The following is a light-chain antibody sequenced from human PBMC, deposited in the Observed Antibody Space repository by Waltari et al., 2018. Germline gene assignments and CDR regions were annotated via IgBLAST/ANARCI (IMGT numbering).Light chain of an antibody. V-gene: IGKV3-20*01. Sequence: ERATLSCRASQSLTKRYLAWYQQKPGQAPRLLIYGASSRAAGIPDRFSGSGSGTDFTLTISRLEPEDFAVYYCQQYGSSVLYTFGQGTKLEIK. CDR3: QQYGSSVLYT. CDR1: QSLTKRY. CDR2: GAS. J-gene: IGKJ2*01.